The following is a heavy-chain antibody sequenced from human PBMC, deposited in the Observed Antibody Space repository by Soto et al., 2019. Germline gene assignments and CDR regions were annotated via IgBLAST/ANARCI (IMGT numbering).Heavy chain of an antibody. CDR3: ARELSLRGQGAFDI. CDR2: IIPILGIA. CDR1: GGTFSSYT. D-gene: IGHD3-16*01. V-gene: IGHV1-69*08. Sequence: QVQLVQSGAEVKKPGSSVKVSCKASGGTFSSYTISWVRQAPGQGLEWMGRIIPILGIANYAQKFQGRVTITADKSTSTAYMELSSLRSEDTAVYYCARELSLRGQGAFDIWGQGTMVTVSS. J-gene: IGHJ3*02.